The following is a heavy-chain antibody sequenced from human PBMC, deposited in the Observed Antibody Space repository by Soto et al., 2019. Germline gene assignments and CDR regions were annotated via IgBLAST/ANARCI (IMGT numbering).Heavy chain of an antibody. Sequence: QVQLVESGGGVVQPGRSLRLSCAASGFTFSSYGMHWVRQAPGKGLEWVAVIWYDGSNKYYADSVKGRFTISRDNSKNTLYLQMNSLRAEDTAVYYCARDSKGWDAFDIWGQGTMVTVSS. J-gene: IGHJ3*02. D-gene: IGHD2-15*01. CDR3: ARDSKGWDAFDI. CDR1: GFTFSSYG. V-gene: IGHV3-33*01. CDR2: IWYDGSNK.